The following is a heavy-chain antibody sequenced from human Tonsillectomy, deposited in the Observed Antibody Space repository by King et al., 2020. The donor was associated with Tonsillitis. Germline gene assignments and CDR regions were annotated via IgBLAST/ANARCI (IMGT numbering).Heavy chain of an antibody. CDR3: ARDWGGRLQLGY. V-gene: IGHV3-7*03. D-gene: IGHD5-24*01. CDR2: IKQDGSEK. Sequence: VQLVESGGGLVQPGGSLRLSCAASGFTFSTYWMTWVRQAPGKGLEWVANIKQDGSEKSYVDSVKGRFTISRDNAKNSLYLQMNSLRAEDTAVYYCARDWGGRLQLGYWGQGTLVTVSS. J-gene: IGHJ4*02. CDR1: GFTFSTYW.